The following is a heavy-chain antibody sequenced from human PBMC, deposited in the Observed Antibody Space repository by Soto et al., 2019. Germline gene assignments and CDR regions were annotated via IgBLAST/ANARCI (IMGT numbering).Heavy chain of an antibody. Sequence: QVVLLQSGAEVKEPGSSVRLSCQVSGSTFNNFAFSWVRQAPGQGPEWLGGIVVMSNAADYSQRFQDRVMITADTSTSTLYMELGSLTFDDTAVDYCARAIKRWEVNYYFDYWGQGTLVTVSS. CDR3: ARAIKRWEVNYYFDY. D-gene: IGHD1-26*01. CDR2: IVVMSNAA. J-gene: IGHJ4*02. V-gene: IGHV1-69*06. CDR1: GSTFNNFA.